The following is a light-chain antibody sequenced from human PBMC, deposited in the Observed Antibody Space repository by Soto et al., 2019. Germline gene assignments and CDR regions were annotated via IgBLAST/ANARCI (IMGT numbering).Light chain of an antibody. V-gene: IGLV1-47*01. CDR2: RNS. Sequence: QSVLTQSPSASGTPGQRVTISCSGSASTIGRNYVYWYQQLPGTAPKLLIYRNSQRPSGVPDRFSGSKSGTSASLAISGLRSEDEADYYCAACDDNLSGFYAFGDGTKVTVL. J-gene: IGLJ1*01. CDR3: AACDDNLSGFYA. CDR1: ASTIGRNY.